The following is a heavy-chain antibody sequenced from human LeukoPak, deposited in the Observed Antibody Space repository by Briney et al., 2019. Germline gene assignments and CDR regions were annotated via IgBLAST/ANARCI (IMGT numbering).Heavy chain of an antibody. V-gene: IGHV1-69*04. CDR2: IIPILGIA. CDR3: ADAGTWVHYDIFPSDV. CDR1: GGAFSSYA. D-gene: IGHD3-9*01. Sequence: SVKVSCKASGGAFSSYAISWVRQAPGQGLEWMGRIIPILGIANYAQQSQGRVSITAYKPPSTAYMELSSLRSEDTAVYNCADAGTWVHYDIFPSDVWGQGTTVTVSS. J-gene: IGHJ6*02.